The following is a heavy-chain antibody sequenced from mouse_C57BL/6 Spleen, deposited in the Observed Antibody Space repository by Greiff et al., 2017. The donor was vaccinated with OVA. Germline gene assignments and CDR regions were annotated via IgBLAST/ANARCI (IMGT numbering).Heavy chain of an antibody. D-gene: IGHD2-1*01. V-gene: IGHV2-5*01. CDR2: IWRGGST. Sequence: VQLQQSGPGLVQPSPCLSITCTASGFSFTSYGVHWVRQSPGQGLEWLGVIWRGGSTAYNAAFMSRLSITTDNSKSQVFFKMNSLQADDTAIYYCAKKGYYGKRNAMDYWGQGTSVTVSS. CDR1: GFSFTSYG. CDR3: AKKGYYGKRNAMDY. J-gene: IGHJ4*01.